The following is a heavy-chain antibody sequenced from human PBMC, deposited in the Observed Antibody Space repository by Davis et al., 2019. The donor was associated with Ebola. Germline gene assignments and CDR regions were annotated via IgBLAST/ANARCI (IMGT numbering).Heavy chain of an antibody. CDR1: GYTFTSYG. Sequence: ASVKVSCKASGYTFTSYGISWVRQAPGQGLEWMGWISAYNGNTNYAQKLQGRVTITRDTSASTAYMELSSLRSEDTAVYYCAREGKGLHGMDVWGKGTTVTVSS. V-gene: IGHV1-18*01. CDR2: ISAYNGNT. CDR3: AREGKGLHGMDV. J-gene: IGHJ6*04.